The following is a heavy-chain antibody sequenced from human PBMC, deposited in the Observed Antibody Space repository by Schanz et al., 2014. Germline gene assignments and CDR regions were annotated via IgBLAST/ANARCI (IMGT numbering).Heavy chain of an antibody. V-gene: IGHV1-18*01. CDR3: ARDRRLFDRDDLYYFDS. CDR1: GYIFINSR. D-gene: IGHD3-10*02. J-gene: IGHJ4*02. CDR2: ISVYNHNK. Sequence: QIQLVQSGPEVKKPGATVKVSCKASGYIFINSRISWVRQAPGQGLEWMGWISVYNHNKEYDQKFQSRVTMTTDTSTSTAYMALTDLRSDDTAVYHGARDRRLFDRDDLYYFDSWGQGTLVTVSS.